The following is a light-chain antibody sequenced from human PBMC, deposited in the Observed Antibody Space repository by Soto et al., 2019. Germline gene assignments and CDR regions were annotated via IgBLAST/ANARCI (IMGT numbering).Light chain of an antibody. V-gene: IGLV7-46*01. CDR1: AGAVTSGHY. CDR3: LLSYSGARV. J-gene: IGLJ2*01. Sequence: QAVVTQEHSLTVSPGGTVTLTCGSSAGAVTSGHYPYWFQQKPGQAPRTLISDTSNKHSWTPARFSGSLLGGKAALTLSGAQPEDEAEYSCLLSYSGARVFGGGTKLTVL. CDR2: DTS.